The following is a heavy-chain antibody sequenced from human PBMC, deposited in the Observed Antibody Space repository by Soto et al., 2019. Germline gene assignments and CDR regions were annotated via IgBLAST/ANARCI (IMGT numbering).Heavy chain of an antibody. CDR3: AREYCTNGVCYFFAKLSYGMDV. J-gene: IGHJ6*02. CDR1: GFTFSSYA. CDR2: ISYDGSNK. D-gene: IGHD2-8*01. V-gene: IGHV3-30-3*01. Sequence: QVQLVESGGGVVQPGRSLRLSCAASGFTFSSYAMHWVRQAPGKGLEWVAVISYDGSNKYYADSVKGRFTISRDNSKNTLYLQMNSLRAEDTAVYYCAREYCTNGVCYFFAKLSYGMDVWGQGTTVTVSS.